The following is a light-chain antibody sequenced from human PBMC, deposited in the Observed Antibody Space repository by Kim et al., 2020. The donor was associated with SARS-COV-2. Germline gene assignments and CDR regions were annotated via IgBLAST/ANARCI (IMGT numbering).Light chain of an antibody. CDR2: DKN. CDR1: SLRSNY. Sequence: GQTVGSTSQGDSLRSNYASWYQQKPGQDPVLVFYDKNSRPSGIPDRLSGSSSGNKAALTITGAEAEDEADDYCNNRDDSGKNNMLFGGGTQLTVL. CDR3: NNRDDSGKNNML. V-gene: IGLV3-19*01. J-gene: IGLJ2*01.